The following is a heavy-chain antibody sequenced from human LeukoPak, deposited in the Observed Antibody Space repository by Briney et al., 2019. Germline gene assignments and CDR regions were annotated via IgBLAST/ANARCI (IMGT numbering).Heavy chain of an antibody. CDR3: AKGYCRGNSCYDDRGAFDY. Sequence: SETLSLTCTVSGYAISSGYYWGWIRQPPGKGLEWIGSIYYSGSTYYNPSLKSRVTISVDTSKNQFSLKLSSVTAADTAVYYCAKGYCRGNSCYDDRGAFDYWGQGTLVTVSS. D-gene: IGHD2-2*01. V-gene: IGHV4-38-2*02. CDR2: IYYSGST. J-gene: IGHJ4*02. CDR1: GYAISSGYY.